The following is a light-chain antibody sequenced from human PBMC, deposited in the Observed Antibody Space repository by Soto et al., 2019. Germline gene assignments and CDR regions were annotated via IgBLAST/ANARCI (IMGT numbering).Light chain of an antibody. V-gene: IGKV3-20*01. CDR2: GAS. CDR1: QSVSSSY. J-gene: IGKJ4*01. CDR3: QQYGSSPPRLT. Sequence: EIVLTQSPGTLSLSPGERATLSCRASQSVSSSYLAWYQLKPGQAPRLLIYGASSRATGIPDRFSGSGSGTDFTLTISRLEPEDFAVYNCQQYGSSPPRLTFGGGTKVEIK.